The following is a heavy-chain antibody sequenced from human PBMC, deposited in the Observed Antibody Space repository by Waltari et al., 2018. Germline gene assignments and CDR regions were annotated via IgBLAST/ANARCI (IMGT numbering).Heavy chain of an antibody. V-gene: IGHV2-5*01. Sequence: QITLKESGPTLVKPTQTLTLTCTFSGFSLSTSGVGVGWIRQPPGKALEWLALIYWNDDKRYSPARKSRLTITKDTSKNQVVLTMTNMDPVDTATYYYAHPFTDSSGYYYFDYWGQGTLVTVSS. J-gene: IGHJ4*02. CDR2: IYWNDDK. D-gene: IGHD3-22*01. CDR1: GFSLSTSGVG. CDR3: AHPFTDSSGYYYFDY.